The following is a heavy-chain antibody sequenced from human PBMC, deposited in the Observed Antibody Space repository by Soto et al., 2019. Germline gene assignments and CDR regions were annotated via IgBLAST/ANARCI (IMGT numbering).Heavy chain of an antibody. D-gene: IGHD1-1*01. Sequence: GGSLRLSCAASGFTFSSYGMHWVRQAPGKGLEWVAVIWYDGSNKYYADSVKGRFTISRDNSKNTLYLQMNSLRAEDTAVYYCARDRVEVERFLDYWGQGTLVTVSS. CDR2: IWYDGSNK. J-gene: IGHJ4*02. CDR3: ARDRVEVERFLDY. CDR1: GFTFSSYG. V-gene: IGHV3-33*01.